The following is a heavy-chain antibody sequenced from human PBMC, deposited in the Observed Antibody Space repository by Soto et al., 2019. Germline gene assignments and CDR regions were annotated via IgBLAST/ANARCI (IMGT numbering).Heavy chain of an antibody. D-gene: IGHD2-15*01. CDR2: MNPNSSNT. J-gene: IGHJ4*02. CDR1: GYTFTSYD. Sequence: QVQLAQSGAEVKKPGASVKVSCKASGYTFTSYDINWVRQATGQGLECMGWMNPNSSNTGYAQKLQGRVNVTRNTSIRTDYMELSSLRSEYTAVYYCARGYCSGGSCYPFDYWGKGTLVTVSS. V-gene: IGHV1-8*01. CDR3: ARGYCSGGSCYPFDY.